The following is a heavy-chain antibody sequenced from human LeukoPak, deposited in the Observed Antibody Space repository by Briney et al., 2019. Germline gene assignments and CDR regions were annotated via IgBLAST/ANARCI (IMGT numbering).Heavy chain of an antibody. D-gene: IGHD2-21*02. Sequence: GASVKVSCKASGYTFTSYGFTWVRQAPGQGLEWMGWINPNSGGTNYAQKFQGRVTMTRDTSISTAYMELSRLRSDDTAVYYCARSGQQLDCGGDCYNDYWGQGTLVTVSS. CDR3: ARSGQQLDCGGDCYNDY. V-gene: IGHV1-2*02. CDR2: INPNSGGT. J-gene: IGHJ4*02. CDR1: GYTFTSYG.